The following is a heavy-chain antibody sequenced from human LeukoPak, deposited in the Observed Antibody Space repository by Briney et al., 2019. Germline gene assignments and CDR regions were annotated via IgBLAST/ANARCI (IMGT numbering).Heavy chain of an antibody. CDR1: GFTFGIYA. CDR3: AKVPGYNGYDY. Sequence: GGSLRLSCAGSGFTFGIYAIHWVRQAPGKGLEWVSAISGSGGSTYYADSVKGRFTISRDNSKNTLYLQMNSLRAEDTAVYYCAKVPGYNGYDYWGQGTLVTVSS. D-gene: IGHD5-12*01. CDR2: ISGSGGST. J-gene: IGHJ4*02. V-gene: IGHV3-23*01.